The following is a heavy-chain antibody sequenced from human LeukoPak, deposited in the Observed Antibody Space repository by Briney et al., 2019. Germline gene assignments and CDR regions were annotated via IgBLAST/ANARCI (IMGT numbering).Heavy chain of an antibody. CDR2: ISSNGGST. J-gene: IGHJ4*02. V-gene: IGHV3-64*01. Sequence: GGSLRLSCAASGFTFSSYAMHWVRQAPGEGLEYVSGISSNGGSTYYANSMKGRFTISRDNSKNTLYLQMGSLRPEDMAVYYCARGGSSSYYGLDYWGQGTLVTVSS. D-gene: IGHD6-13*01. CDR1: GFTFSSYA. CDR3: ARGGSSSYYGLDY.